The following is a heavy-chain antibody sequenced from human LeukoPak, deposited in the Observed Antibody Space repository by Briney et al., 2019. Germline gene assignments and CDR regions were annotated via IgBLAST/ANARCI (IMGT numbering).Heavy chain of an antibody. J-gene: IGHJ4*02. CDR3: ARDYADYVGYFFFDY. D-gene: IGHD4-17*01. CDR2: IYSDGSDT. Sequence: GGSLRLSCSASGFTFNTAWMHWVRQAPGKGLVWVSRIYSDGSDTTYADSVKGRFTISRDNSQNTLYLQMNSLRAEDTAVYYCARDYADYVGYFFFDYWGQGTLVTVSS. CDR1: GFTFNTAW. V-gene: IGHV3-74*03.